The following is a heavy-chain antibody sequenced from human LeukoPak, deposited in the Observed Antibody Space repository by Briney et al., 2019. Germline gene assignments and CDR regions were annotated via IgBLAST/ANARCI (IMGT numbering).Heavy chain of an antibody. CDR1: GFTFSYHW. CDR2: IDGGGSST. Sequence: GGSLRLSCGASGFTFSYHWMHWVRQVPGEGLVWVSRIDGGGSSTSYADSVKGRFSISRDNAKSTLYLQMSSLRAEDTAVYYCARGPGSSGGAYVGDYWGPGTLVTVSS. CDR3: ARGPGSSGGAYVGDY. J-gene: IGHJ4*01. D-gene: IGHD3-22*01. V-gene: IGHV3-74*01.